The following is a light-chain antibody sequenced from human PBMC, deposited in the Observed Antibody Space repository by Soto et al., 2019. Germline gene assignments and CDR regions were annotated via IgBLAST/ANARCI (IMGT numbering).Light chain of an antibody. CDR1: SSDVGGYDY. CDR2: EVT. V-gene: IGLV2-8*01. J-gene: IGLJ2*01. CDR3: SSYAVSNDFDVV. Sequence: QSALTQPPSASGSPGQSVTISCTGTSSDVGGYDYVSWYQQHPGKAPKLMIYEVTKRTSGVPDRFSGSKSGNTASLTVSGLQAEDEADYYCSSYAVSNDFDVVFGGGTKLTVL.